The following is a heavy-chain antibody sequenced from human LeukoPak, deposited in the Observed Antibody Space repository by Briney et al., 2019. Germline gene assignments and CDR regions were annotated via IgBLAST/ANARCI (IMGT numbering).Heavy chain of an antibody. D-gene: IGHD1-26*01. V-gene: IGHV3-74*01. CDR3: VSSSGSYCFDY. CDR1: GFTFSSYW. CDR2: INGDGSST. Sequence: GGSLRLSCAASGFTFSSYWMHWVRQAPGKGLVWVSRINGDGSSTSYADSVKGRFTISRDNAKNTLYLQMNSLRAEDTAVYYCVSSSGSYCFDYWGQGTLVTVSS. J-gene: IGHJ4*02.